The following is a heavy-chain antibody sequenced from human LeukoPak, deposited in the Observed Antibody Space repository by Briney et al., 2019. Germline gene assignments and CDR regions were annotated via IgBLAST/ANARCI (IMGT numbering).Heavy chain of an antibody. CDR3: ARGSSNDVFDI. CDR1: GFTFSSNW. J-gene: IGHJ3*02. Sequence: GGSLRLSCAASGFTFSSNWMHWVRHDPGKGLVWVSRINSDGSSINYADSVKGRFTISRDNAKNTLYLQMNSLRAEDTAVYYCARGSSNDVFDIWGQGTMVSVSS. D-gene: IGHD6-13*01. CDR2: INSDGSSI. V-gene: IGHV3-74*01.